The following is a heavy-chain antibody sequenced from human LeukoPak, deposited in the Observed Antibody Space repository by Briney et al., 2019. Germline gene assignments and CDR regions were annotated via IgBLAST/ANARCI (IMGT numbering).Heavy chain of an antibody. D-gene: IGHD5-24*01. V-gene: IGHV3-21*06. Sequence: PGGTLRLSCAASGFTFSSYSMDWVRQAPGKGLEWVSSISSSNSYIYYADSVKGRFTISRDNAKNSLYLQMNSLRAEDTVVYYCARVERWLQVSYYFDYWGQGTLVTVSS. J-gene: IGHJ4*02. CDR3: ARVERWLQVSYYFDY. CDR2: ISSSNSYI. CDR1: GFTFSSYS.